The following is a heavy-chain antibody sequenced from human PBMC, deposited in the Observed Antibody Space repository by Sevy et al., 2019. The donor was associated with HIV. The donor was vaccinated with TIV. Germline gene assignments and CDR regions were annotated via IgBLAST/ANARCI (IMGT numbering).Heavy chain of an antibody. CDR2: ISSSGSTI. Sequence: GGSLRLSCTASGFTFSTYEMNWVRQAPGKGLEWVSYISSSGSTIYYADSVKGRFTISRDNAKNSLYLQMNSLRAEDTAVYYCASTPEVGATVPSGFDYWGQGTLVTVSS. J-gene: IGHJ4*02. D-gene: IGHD1-26*01. CDR3: ASTPEVGATVPSGFDY. CDR1: GFTFSTYE. V-gene: IGHV3-48*03.